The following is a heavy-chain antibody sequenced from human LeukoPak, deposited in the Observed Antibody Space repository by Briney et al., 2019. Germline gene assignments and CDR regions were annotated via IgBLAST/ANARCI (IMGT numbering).Heavy chain of an antibody. J-gene: IGHJ4*02. CDR3: AKDVYSSGWYFYFDY. Sequence: GGSLRLSCAASGFSLSSYSMDWFRQTPGKGLEWISYISSSSSTVYYADSVEGRFTISRDNAKNALYLQMNSLRAEDTAVYYCAKDVYSSGWYFYFDYWGQGTLVTVSS. V-gene: IGHV3-48*01. CDR1: GFSLSSYS. D-gene: IGHD6-19*01. CDR2: ISSSSSTV.